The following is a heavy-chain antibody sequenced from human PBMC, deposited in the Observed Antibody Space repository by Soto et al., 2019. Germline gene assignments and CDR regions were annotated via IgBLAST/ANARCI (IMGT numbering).Heavy chain of an antibody. V-gene: IGHV3-23*01. CDR3: AKDIENYGSGSYSYYYGMGV. D-gene: IGHD3-10*01. Sequence: GGSLRLSCAASGFTFSSYAMSWVRQAPGKGLEWVSAISGSGGRTYYAHSVKGRFTLSRDISKNTLYLQMHSLSAEDTAVYYCAKDIENYGSGSYSYYYGMGVWGQGTTVTVSS. CDR1: GFTFSSYA. CDR2: ISGSGGRT. J-gene: IGHJ6*02.